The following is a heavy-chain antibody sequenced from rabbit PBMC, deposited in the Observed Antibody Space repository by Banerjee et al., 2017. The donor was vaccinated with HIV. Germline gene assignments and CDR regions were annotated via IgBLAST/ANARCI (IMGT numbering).Heavy chain of an antibody. CDR2: IDAGTSGTT. CDR3: ARDLAGVIGWNFNL. CDR1: GFSFSNKYV. V-gene: IGHV1S40*01. J-gene: IGHJ4*01. D-gene: IGHD4-1*01. Sequence: QSLEESGGDLVKPGASLTLTCTASGFSFSNKYVMCWVRQAPGKGLEWIGCIDAGTSGTTYYANWAKGRFTFSKTSSTTVTLQMTSLTAADTATYFCARDLAGVIGWNFNLWGQGTLVTVS.